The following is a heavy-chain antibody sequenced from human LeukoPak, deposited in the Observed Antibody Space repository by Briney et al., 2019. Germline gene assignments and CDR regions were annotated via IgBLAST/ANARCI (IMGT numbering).Heavy chain of an antibody. CDR2: ITTSGSTR. Sequence: GGSLRLSCTASGFTFSTYEMHWVRQAPGKGREWISYITTSGSTRYNADSLKGRFTISRDNAKNSLFLQMNSLRDEDTAVYYCARGLGYSSTPFDYWGQGTLVSVSS. CDR1: GFTFSTYE. J-gene: IGHJ4*02. D-gene: IGHD6-19*01. V-gene: IGHV3-48*02. CDR3: ARGLGYSSTPFDY.